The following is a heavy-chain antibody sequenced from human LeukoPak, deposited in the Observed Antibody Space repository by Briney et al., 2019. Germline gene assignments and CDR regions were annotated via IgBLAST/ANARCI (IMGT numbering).Heavy chain of an antibody. Sequence: GGSLRLFCTASGFTFRTYGLHWVRQAPDKGLEWVTFIRYDGNYKYYADSVKGRFTISRDNSKNTLYLQMNSLRADDTAVYYCAKAAEWLRSPFDYWGQGTLVTVSS. CDR3: AKAAEWLRSPFDY. CDR1: GFTFRTYG. V-gene: IGHV3-30*02. J-gene: IGHJ4*02. CDR2: IRYDGNYK. D-gene: IGHD5-12*01.